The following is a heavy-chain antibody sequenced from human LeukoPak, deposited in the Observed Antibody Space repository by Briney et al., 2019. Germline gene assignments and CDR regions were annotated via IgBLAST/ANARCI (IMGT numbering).Heavy chain of an antibody. D-gene: IGHD6-19*01. J-gene: IGHJ4*02. CDR2: MNPNSGGT. CDR1: GYAFSDLH. V-gene: IGHV1-2*02. Sequence: GASVKVSCKASGYAFSDLHIHWVRQAPGQGLEWMGWMNPNSGGTNYAPKFQGRVTMARDTSISTAYMDLSRLTSDDTAVYYCARDRRGNGWDFDYWGQGTLVTVSS. CDR3: ARDRRGNGWDFDY.